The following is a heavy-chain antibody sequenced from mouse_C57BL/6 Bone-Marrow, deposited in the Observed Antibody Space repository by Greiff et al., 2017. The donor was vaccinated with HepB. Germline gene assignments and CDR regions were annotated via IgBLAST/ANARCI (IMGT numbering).Heavy chain of an antibody. J-gene: IGHJ2*01. Sequence: VQLKQSGPELVKPGASVKMSCKASGYTFTDYNMHWVKQSHGKSLEWIGYINPNNGGTIYNQKFKGKATLTVNKSSSTAYMELRSLTSEDSAVYYCARKGKNFSGGYWGQGTTLTVSS. CDR2: INPNNGGT. CDR3: ARKGKNFSGGY. V-gene: IGHV1-22*01. CDR1: GYTFTDYN.